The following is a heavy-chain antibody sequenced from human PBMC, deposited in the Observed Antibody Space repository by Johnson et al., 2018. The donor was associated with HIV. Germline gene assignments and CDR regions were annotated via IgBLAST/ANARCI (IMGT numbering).Heavy chain of an antibody. V-gene: IGHV3-30*18. J-gene: IGHJ3*02. CDR3: AKSKLPYLVLDI. D-gene: IGHD4-23*01. CDR2: ISYDGSNK. CDR1: GFTFSSYA. Sequence: QVQLVESGGDVVQPGRSLRLSCAASGFTFSSYAMHWVRQAPGKGLEWVAVISYDGSNKYYADSVKGRFTISRDNFKNTLYLQMNSLRGEDTAVYYCAKSKLPYLVLDIWGQGTMVTVSS.